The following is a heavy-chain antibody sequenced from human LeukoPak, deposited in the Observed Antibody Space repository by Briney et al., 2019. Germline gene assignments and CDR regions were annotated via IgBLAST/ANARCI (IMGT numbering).Heavy chain of an antibody. J-gene: IGHJ4*02. D-gene: IGHD4-23*01. V-gene: IGHV4-31*03. CDR2: IYYRGTT. Sequence: SQTLSLTCTVSGGSISSGGYYWSWIRQHPGKGREWIGYIYYRGTTSYNPSLKSRVTISVDTSKNQFSLKLSSVTAADTAVYYCARDVGSGSGSNPFDYWGQGTLVTVSS. CDR1: GGSISSGGYY. CDR3: ARDVGSGSGSNPFDY.